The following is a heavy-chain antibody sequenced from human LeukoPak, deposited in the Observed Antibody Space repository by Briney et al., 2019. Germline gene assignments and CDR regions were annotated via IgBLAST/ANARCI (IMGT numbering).Heavy chain of an antibody. V-gene: IGHV1-18*01. CDR1: GYTFTSYG. D-gene: IGHD1-1*01. Sequence: ASVKVSCKASGYTFTSYGISWVRQAPGQGLEWMGWISAYNGNTNYAQKLQGRGTMTTDTSTSPAYMELRSLRSDDTAVYYCAREYNWNGHDAFDIWGQGTMVTVSS. J-gene: IGHJ3*02. CDR2: ISAYNGNT. CDR3: AREYNWNGHDAFDI.